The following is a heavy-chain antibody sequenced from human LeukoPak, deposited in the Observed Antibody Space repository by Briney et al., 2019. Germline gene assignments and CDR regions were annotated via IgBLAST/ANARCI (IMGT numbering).Heavy chain of an antibody. Sequence: GGSLRLSCAASGFTFSNYDMHWVRQGTGKGLEWVSGIGTAGDTYYPGSVKGRFTISRENAKNSLYLQLNSLRAEDTAVYYCAELGITMIGGVWGKGTTVTISS. J-gene: IGHJ6*04. CDR3: AELGITMIGGV. D-gene: IGHD3-10*02. CDR2: IGTAGDT. CDR1: GFTFSNYD. V-gene: IGHV3-13*01.